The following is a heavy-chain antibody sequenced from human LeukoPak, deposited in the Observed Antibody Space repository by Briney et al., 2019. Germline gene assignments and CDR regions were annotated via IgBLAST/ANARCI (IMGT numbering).Heavy chain of an antibody. CDR2: INHSGST. V-gene: IGHV4-34*01. CDR1: GGSFSGYY. Sequence: SETLSLTCAVYGGSFSGYYWSWIRQPPGKGLEWIGEINHSGSTNYNPSLKSRVTISVDTSKNQFSLKLSSVTAADTAVYYCARGQASDVVVPAATRGGYYMDVWGKGTTVTVSS. CDR3: ARGQASDVVVPAATRGGYYMDV. D-gene: IGHD2-2*01. J-gene: IGHJ6*03.